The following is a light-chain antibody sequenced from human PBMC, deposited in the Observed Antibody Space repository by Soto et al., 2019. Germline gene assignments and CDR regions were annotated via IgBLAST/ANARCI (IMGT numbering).Light chain of an antibody. CDR1: QDIDSKL. CDR2: GAS. Sequence: EIVLTQSPGTLSLSPGERATLSCRASQDIDSKLFAWYQQKPGQPPRLLIYGASKKTAGIADRFSGSGSGTDFTLTITRLEPDDFAVYSCQQYGSASMYTFGQGTKLET. CDR3: QQYGSASMYT. V-gene: IGKV3-20*01. J-gene: IGKJ2*01.